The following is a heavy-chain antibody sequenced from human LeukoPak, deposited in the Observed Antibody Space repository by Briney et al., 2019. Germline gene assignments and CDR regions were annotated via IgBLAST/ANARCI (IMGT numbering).Heavy chain of an antibody. Sequence: GASVKVSCRASGYIFTSYGISWVRQAPGQGLEWMGWISAYNGNTNYAQKLQGRVTMTTDTSTSTAYMELRSLRSDDTAVYYCARASQFGVPRILVLIHHYYYYMDVWGKGTTVTVSS. J-gene: IGHJ6*03. V-gene: IGHV1-18*01. CDR3: ARASQFGVPRILVLIHHYYYYMDV. D-gene: IGHD2/OR15-2a*01. CDR2: ISAYNGNT. CDR1: GYIFTSYG.